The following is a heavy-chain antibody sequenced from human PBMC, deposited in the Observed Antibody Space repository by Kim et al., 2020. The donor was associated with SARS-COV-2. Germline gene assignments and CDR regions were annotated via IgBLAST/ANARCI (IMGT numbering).Heavy chain of an antibody. V-gene: IGHV3-30*02. J-gene: IGHJ6*02. CDR3: AKDLRQYYYYGMDV. Sequence: ADSVKGRCTISRDNSKNTLYLHMNSLRAEDTAVYYCAKDLRQYYYYGMDVWGQGTTVTVSS.